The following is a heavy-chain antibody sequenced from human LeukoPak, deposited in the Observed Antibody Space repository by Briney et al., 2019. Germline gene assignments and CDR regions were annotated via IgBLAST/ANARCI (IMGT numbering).Heavy chain of an antibody. V-gene: IGHV4-39*01. Sequence: SETLSLTCTVSGGSISSSSYYWGWIRQPPGKGLEWIGSIYYSGSTYYNPSLKSRVTISVDTSKNQFSLKLSSVTAAGTAVYYCASGALPLRYFDWLFSWFDPWGQGTLVTVSS. CDR3: ASGALPLRYFDWLFSWFDP. CDR1: GGSISSSSYY. J-gene: IGHJ5*02. D-gene: IGHD3-9*01. CDR2: IYYSGST.